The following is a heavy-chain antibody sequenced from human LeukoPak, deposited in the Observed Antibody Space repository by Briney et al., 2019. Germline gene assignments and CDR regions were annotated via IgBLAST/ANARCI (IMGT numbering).Heavy chain of an antibody. V-gene: IGHV4-39*01. Sequence: SETLSLTCTVSGGSISSTIYYWAWIRQPPGKGLEWIGSFSYSGNTFYNSSLTSRVSISEDTSKNQFSLKLTSVTAADTAVYYCARHWETSSWYVDYWGQGTLVTVSS. CDR1: GGSISSTIYY. CDR3: ARHWETSSWYVDY. J-gene: IGHJ4*02. D-gene: IGHD6-13*01. CDR2: FSYSGNT.